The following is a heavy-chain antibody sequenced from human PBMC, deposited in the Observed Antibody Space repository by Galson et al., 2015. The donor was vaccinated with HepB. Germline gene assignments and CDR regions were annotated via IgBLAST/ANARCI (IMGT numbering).Heavy chain of an antibody. V-gene: IGHV4-59*08. CDR2: VSYTGTI. CDR3: ARQMGTLMPFDY. J-gene: IGHJ4*02. D-gene: IGHD5-24*01. CDR1: SAPITNFY. Sequence: ETLSLTCTVSSAPITNFYWSWIRQSSGKGLEWIGYVSYTGTINYNPSLKTRVTISVDTSKNQFSLKLSSVTAADTAVYYCARQMGTLMPFDYWGQGTLVTVSS.